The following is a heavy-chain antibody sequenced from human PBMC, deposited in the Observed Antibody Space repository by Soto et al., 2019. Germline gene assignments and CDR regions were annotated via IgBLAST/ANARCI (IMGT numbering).Heavy chain of an antibody. V-gene: IGHV4-39*01. CDR3: ARHGSN. Sequence: SETLSLTCTVSGVSNSNSSYYWGWIRRPPGKGLEWIGTIYYSGITYYNPSLKSRVTISVDTSKNQFSLKLTSVTAADTAVYYCARHGSNWGQGTLVTVSS. CDR2: IYYSGIT. J-gene: IGHJ4*02. CDR1: GVSNSNSSYY.